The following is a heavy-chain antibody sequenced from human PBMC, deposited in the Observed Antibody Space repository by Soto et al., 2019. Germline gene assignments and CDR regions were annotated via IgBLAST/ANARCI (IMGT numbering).Heavy chain of an antibody. CDR3: ARMQSPGRPYGNRGVNFFDS. CDR1: GFSLSDAKMG. J-gene: IGHJ4*02. V-gene: IGHV2-26*01. D-gene: IGHD3-3*01. CDR2: IFSNDEK. Sequence: QVTLKESGPVLVKPTETLTLTCTVSGFSLSDAKMGVSWIRQPPGKALEWLAHIFSNDEKSYNTSLKSRLSISRDTSKSQVVLTMTNMDPADTATFYCARMQSPGRPYGNRGVNFFDSWGQGTLVTVSS.